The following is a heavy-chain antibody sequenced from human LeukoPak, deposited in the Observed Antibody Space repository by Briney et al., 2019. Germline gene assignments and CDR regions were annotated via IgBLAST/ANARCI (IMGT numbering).Heavy chain of an antibody. J-gene: IGHJ3*02. CDR2: INPSGGST. V-gene: IGHV1-46*01. CDR3: ARRGSSSSGPDAFDI. Sequence: ASVKVSCKASGYTFTSYYMHWVRQAPGQGLEWMGIINPSGGSTSYAQKFQGRVTMTRDTSTSTVYMELSSLGSEDTAVYYCARRGSSSSGPDAFDIWGQGTMVTVSS. D-gene: IGHD6-6*01. CDR1: GYTFTSYY.